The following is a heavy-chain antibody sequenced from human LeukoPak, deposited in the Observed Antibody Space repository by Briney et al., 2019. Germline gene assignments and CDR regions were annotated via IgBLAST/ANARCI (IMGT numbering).Heavy chain of an antibody. V-gene: IGHV1-69*06. J-gene: IGHJ6*04. D-gene: IGHD2-2*01. CDR2: IIPIFGTA. CDR3: ARGYCSSTSCYAGGYYYGMDV. Sequence: SVKVSCKASGGTFSSYAISWVRQAPGQGLEWMGGIIPIFGTANYAQKFQGRVTITADKPTSTAYMELSSLRSEDTAVYYCARGYCSSTSCYAGGYYYGMDVWGKGTTVTVSS. CDR1: GGTFSSYA.